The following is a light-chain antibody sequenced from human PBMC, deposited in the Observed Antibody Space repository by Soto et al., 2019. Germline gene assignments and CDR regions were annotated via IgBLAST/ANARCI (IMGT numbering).Light chain of an antibody. CDR3: CSYAGSYSI. J-gene: IGLJ2*01. V-gene: IGLV2-11*01. CDR2: EVN. CDR1: TSDVGGYNY. Sequence: QSALTQPRSVSGSPGQSVTISCTGTTSDVGGYNYVSWYQQYPVKAPKLIISEVNKRPSGVPDCFSGSKSGNTASLTISGLQAEDEADYYCCSYAGSYSIFGGGTKLTVL.